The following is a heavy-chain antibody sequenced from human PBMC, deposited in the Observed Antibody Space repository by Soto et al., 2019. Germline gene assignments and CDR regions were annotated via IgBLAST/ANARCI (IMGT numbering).Heavy chain of an antibody. V-gene: IGHV1-69*01. CDR1: GGTFSSYA. D-gene: IGHD6-19*01. Sequence: QVQLVQSGAEVKKPGSSVKVSCKASGGTFSSYAISWVRQAPGQGLEWMGGIIPIFGTANYAQKFQGRVTITADESTSTAYMELSSLRSEDTAVYYCARESGWQARSPNLYCFDYWGQGTLVTVSS. J-gene: IGHJ4*02. CDR3: ARESGWQARSPNLYCFDY. CDR2: IIPIFGTA.